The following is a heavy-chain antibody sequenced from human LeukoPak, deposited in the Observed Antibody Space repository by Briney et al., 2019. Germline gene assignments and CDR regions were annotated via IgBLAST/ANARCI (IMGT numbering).Heavy chain of an antibody. CDR2: ISDTGRT. J-gene: IGHJ5*02. CDR3: ARGGYFNWIDP. CDR1: GVSITGDY. Sequence: SETLSLTCTVSGVSITGDYWSWLRQSPVKELEWLGYISDTGRTNSKPSLKSRATISVDTSNNQFSLRLASVTAADTAIYYCARGGYFNWIDPWGQGILVTVSS. V-gene: IGHV4-59*01. D-gene: IGHD2-2*03.